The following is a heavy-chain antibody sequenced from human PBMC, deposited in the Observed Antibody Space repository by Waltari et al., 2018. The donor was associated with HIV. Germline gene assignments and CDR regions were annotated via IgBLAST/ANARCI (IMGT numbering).Heavy chain of an antibody. CDR3: TASGV. D-gene: IGHD3-10*01. CDR1: GFIVTDAW. V-gene: IGHV3-15*01. Sequence: EVQLVESGGGLVMPGGSLGLSCAASGFIVTDAWMTWVRQAPGKGLEWVGRIKRNSDGGTIDYAAPVKGRFTILRDDSKNTLHLQMNNLKTEDTAVYYCTASGVWGQGTTVTVSS. J-gene: IGHJ6*02. CDR2: IKRNSDGGTI.